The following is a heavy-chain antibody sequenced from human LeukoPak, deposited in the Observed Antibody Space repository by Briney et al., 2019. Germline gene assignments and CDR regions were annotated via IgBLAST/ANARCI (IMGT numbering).Heavy chain of an antibody. CDR3: ARAVTPYYDSSGYYGDTLGY. Sequence: ASVKVSCKASGYTFTSYDINWVRQATGQGLEWMGWMNPNSGNTGYAQKFQGRVTMTRNTSIGTAYMELSSLRSEDTAVYYCARAVTPYYDSSGYYGDTLGYWGQGTLVTVSS. CDR2: MNPNSGNT. CDR1: GYTFTSYD. D-gene: IGHD3-22*01. J-gene: IGHJ4*02. V-gene: IGHV1-8*01.